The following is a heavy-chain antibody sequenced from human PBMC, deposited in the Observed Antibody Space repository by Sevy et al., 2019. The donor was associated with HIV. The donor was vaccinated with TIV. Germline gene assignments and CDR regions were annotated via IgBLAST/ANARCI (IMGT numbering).Heavy chain of an antibody. Sequence: ASVKVSCKTSGYLFTDYGINWVRQAPGQGLEWMGWGSAAKDFRNYAERFQARPIMTTDRFTTTSYMELTNLRSDDTAVYYCARDAVGATHFDFWGQGALVTVS. CDR1: GYLFTDYG. D-gene: IGHD1-26*01. V-gene: IGHV1-18*01. CDR3: ARDAVGATHFDF. CDR2: GSAAKDFR. J-gene: IGHJ4*02.